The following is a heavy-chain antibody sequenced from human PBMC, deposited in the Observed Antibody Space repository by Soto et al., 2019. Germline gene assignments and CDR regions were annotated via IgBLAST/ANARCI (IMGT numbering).Heavy chain of an antibody. CDR3: ARVGCSSTSCHLDY. J-gene: IGHJ4*02. Sequence: GSLRLSCAASGFTFSSYSMNWVRQAPGKGLEWVSSISSSSSYIYYADSVKGRFTISRDNAKNSLYLQMNSLRAEDTAVYYCARVGCSSTSCHLDYWGQGTLVTVSS. CDR1: GFTFSSYS. CDR2: ISSSSSYI. D-gene: IGHD2-2*01. V-gene: IGHV3-21*01.